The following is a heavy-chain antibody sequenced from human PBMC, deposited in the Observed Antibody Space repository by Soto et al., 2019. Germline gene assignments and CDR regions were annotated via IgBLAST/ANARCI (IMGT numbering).Heavy chain of an antibody. J-gene: IGHJ4*02. Sequence: QVQLVQSGAEVKKPGASVKVSCKASGYTFTSYAMHWVRQAPGQRLEWMGWINAGNGNTKYSQKFQGRVTITRDTSASTVYMQPTSLGSEDTAVYHCATSSGYYYVDYGGQGTRVTVSP. CDR2: INAGNGNT. V-gene: IGHV1-3*01. CDR3: ATSSGYYYVDY. CDR1: GYTFTSYA. D-gene: IGHD3-22*01.